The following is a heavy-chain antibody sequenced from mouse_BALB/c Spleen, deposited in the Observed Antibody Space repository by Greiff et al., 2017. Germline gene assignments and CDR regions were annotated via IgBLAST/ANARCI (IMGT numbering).Heavy chain of an antibody. D-gene: IGHD2-10*02. V-gene: IGHV14-3*02. CDR1: GFNIKDTY. CDR3: AREEYGNYYAMDY. Sequence: EVKLLESGAELVKPGASVKLSCTASGFNIKDTYMHWVKQRPEQGLEWIGRIDPANGNTKYDPKFQGKATITADTSSNTAYLQLSSLTSEDTAVYYCAREEYGNYYAMDYWGQGTSVTVSA. J-gene: IGHJ4*01. CDR2: IDPANGNT.